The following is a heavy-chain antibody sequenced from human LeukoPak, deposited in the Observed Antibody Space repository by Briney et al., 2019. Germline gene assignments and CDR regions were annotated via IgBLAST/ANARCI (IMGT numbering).Heavy chain of an antibody. Sequence: ASVKVSCKVSGYTLTELSMHWARQAPGKGLEWMGGFDPEDGETIYAQKFQGRVTMTEDTSTDTAYMELSSLRSEDTAVYYCATIIRPEYYFDYWGQGTLVTVSS. V-gene: IGHV1-24*01. D-gene: IGHD3-3*01. CDR1: GYTLTELS. CDR2: FDPEDGET. CDR3: ATIIRPEYYFDY. J-gene: IGHJ4*02.